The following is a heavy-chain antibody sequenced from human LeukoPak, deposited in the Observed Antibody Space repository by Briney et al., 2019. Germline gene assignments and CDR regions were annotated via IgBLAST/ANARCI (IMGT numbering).Heavy chain of an antibody. CDR1: GFTFSNHW. V-gene: IGHV3-74*01. CDR3: VRGMIGPDY. J-gene: IGHJ4*02. Sequence: WGSLRLSCAASGFTFSNHWIHWVRQAPGKGLVCVSRINNDGSSTVYVDSVKGRFTISRDNAKNTLDLQMNSLRAEDTAVYYCVRGMIGPDYWGQGTLVTVSS. D-gene: IGHD2-21*01. CDR2: INNDGSST.